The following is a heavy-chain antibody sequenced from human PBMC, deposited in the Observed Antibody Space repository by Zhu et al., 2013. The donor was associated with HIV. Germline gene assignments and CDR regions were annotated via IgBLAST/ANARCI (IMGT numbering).Heavy chain of an antibody. CDR2: ISVYNGNT. CDR1: GYTFSTYG. J-gene: IGHJ5*02. Sequence: QVQLMQSGAEVKKPGASVKVSCKASGYTFSTYGLSWVRQAPGQGLEWMGWISVYNGNTKYAQNIQDRITMTRDTSTSTAYMELRNLRFDDTAVYYCARDRIAVRPGWFDPWGQGTLVTVSS. CDR3: ARDRIAVRPGWFDP. V-gene: IGHV1-18*01. D-gene: IGHD6-6*01.